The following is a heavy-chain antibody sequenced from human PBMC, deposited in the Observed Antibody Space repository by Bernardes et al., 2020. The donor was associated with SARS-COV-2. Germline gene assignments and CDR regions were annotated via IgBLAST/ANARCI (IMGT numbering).Heavy chain of an antibody. CDR3: ARVSDSSGWPNFFDY. J-gene: IGHJ4*02. D-gene: IGHD6-19*01. V-gene: IGHV3-11*01. Sequence: GSLRLSCAASGFTFSDYYMIWIRQAPGKGLEWLSYISSSGSTIYSVSSVKDRFTISRDNTKNSLYLEMDSLRAEDTAVYYCARVSDSSGWPNFFDYWGQGTLVTVSS. CDR1: GFTFSDYY. CDR2: ISSSGSTI.